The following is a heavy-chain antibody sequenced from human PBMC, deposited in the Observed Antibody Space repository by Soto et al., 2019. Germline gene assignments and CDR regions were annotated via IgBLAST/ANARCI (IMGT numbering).Heavy chain of an antibody. J-gene: IGHJ4*02. CDR2: INPGNGNT. CDR3: ARSVAIPVAPDY. V-gene: IGHV1-3*01. CDR1: GYTFTSYA. D-gene: IGHD2-2*01. Sequence: QVQLVQSGAEVKKPGASVKVSCKASGYTFTSYAMHWVRQAPGQRLEWMGWINPGNGNTKYSQRCQGRVTITRDTSASTAYIELSSLRSEETAVYHCARSVAIPVAPDYWGQGTLVTVSS.